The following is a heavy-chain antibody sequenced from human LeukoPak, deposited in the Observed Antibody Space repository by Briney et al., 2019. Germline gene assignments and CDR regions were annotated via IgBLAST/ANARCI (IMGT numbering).Heavy chain of an antibody. Sequence: GGSLRLSCAASGFTVSINYMSWVRQAPGKGPEWVSVIYSGGSTYYADSVKGRFTISRDNSKNTLYLQMNSLRAEDTAVYYCARQLGYYSGWLDYWGQGTLVTVSS. CDR2: IYSGGST. V-gene: IGHV3-53*01. J-gene: IGHJ4*02. CDR1: GFTVSINY. D-gene: IGHD6-19*01. CDR3: ARQLGYYSGWLDY.